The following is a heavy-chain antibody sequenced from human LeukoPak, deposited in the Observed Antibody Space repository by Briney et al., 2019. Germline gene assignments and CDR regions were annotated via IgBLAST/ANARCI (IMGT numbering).Heavy chain of an antibody. CDR3: ARNPTSKTMSRDSFDI. D-gene: IGHD3-10*02. V-gene: IGHV4-34*01. Sequence: SETLSLTCAVYGGSFSGYYWSWIRQPPGKGLEWIGEINHSGSTNYNPSLKSRVTISVDTPKNQFSLRLTSVTAADTAVYYCARNPTSKTMSRDSFDIWGQGTFVTVSS. J-gene: IGHJ3*02. CDR1: GGSFSGYY. CDR2: INHSGST.